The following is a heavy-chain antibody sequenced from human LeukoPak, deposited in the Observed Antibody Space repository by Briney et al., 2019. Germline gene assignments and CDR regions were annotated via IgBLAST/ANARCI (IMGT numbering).Heavy chain of an antibody. CDR1: GYTFTGYY. Sequence: ASVKVSCKASGYTFTGYYMHWVRQAPRQGLEWMGWINPNSGGTNYAQKFQGRVTMTRDTSISTAYMELSRLRSDDTAVYYCARVAAAEYWFDPWGQGTLVTVSS. V-gene: IGHV1-2*02. CDR2: INPNSGGT. CDR3: ARVAAAEYWFDP. D-gene: IGHD6-13*01. J-gene: IGHJ5*02.